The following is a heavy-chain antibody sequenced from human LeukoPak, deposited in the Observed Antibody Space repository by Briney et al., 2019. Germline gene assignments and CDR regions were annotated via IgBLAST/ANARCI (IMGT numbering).Heavy chain of an antibody. Sequence: SETLSLTCTVSGYSTSSGYYWGWIRQPPGKGLEWIGSIYHSGSTYCNPSLKSRVTISVDTSKNQFSLKLSSVTAADTAVYYCARIGITIFGVVSVPYYFDYWGQGTLVTVSS. CDR2: IYHSGST. D-gene: IGHD3-3*01. CDR1: GYSTSSGYY. CDR3: ARIGITIFGVVSVPYYFDY. J-gene: IGHJ4*02. V-gene: IGHV4-38-2*02.